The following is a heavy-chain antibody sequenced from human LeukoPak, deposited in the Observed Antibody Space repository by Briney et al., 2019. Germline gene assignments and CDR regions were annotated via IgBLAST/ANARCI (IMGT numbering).Heavy chain of an antibody. CDR2: IYYSGST. D-gene: IGHD3-9*01. V-gene: IGHV4-39*07. J-gene: IGHJ4*02. CDR1: GGSISSSSYY. CDR3: ARDLRYFDT. Sequence: SETLSLTCTVSGGSISSSSYYWGWIRQPPGKGLEWIGSIYYSGSTYYNPSLKSRVTISVDTSKNQFSLKLSSVTAADTAVYYCARDLRYFDTWGQGTLVTLSS.